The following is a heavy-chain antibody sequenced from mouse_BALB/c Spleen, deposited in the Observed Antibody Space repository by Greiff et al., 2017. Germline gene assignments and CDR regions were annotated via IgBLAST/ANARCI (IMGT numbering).Heavy chain of an antibody. J-gene: IGHJ2*01. CDR1: GFTFSSYG. Sequence: EVKLVESGGDLVTPGGSLKLSCAASGFTFSSYGMSWVRQTPDKRLEWVATISSGGSYTYYPDSVKGRFTISRDNAKNTLYLQMSSLKSEDTAMYYCARLHGGYYLDYWGQGTTLTVSS. V-gene: IGHV5-6*01. CDR3: ARLHGGYYLDY. CDR2: ISSGGSYT.